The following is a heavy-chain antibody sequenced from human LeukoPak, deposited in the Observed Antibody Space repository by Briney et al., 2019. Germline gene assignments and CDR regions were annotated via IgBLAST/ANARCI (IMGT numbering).Heavy chain of an antibody. CDR1: GGSISSYY. V-gene: IGHV4-59*01. CDR2: IYYSGST. CDR3: ARGTEYYDILTGYYTVNAFDI. Sequence: SETLSLTCTVSGGSISSYYWSWIRQPPGKGLEWIGYIYYSGSTNYNPSLKSRVTISVDTSKNQFSLKLSSVTAADTAVYYCARGTEYYDILTGYYTVNAFDIWGQGTMVTVSS. J-gene: IGHJ3*02. D-gene: IGHD3-9*01.